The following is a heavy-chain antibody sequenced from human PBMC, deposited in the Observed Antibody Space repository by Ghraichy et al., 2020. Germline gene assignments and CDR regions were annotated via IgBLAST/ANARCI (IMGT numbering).Heavy chain of an antibody. CDR1: GGSFSGYD. Sequence: ESLNISCAVYGGSFSGYDWSWIRQPPGKGLEWIGEINHRGSTNYKPSLRSRVTISVDTSKNQFSLKLRSVTATDTAVYYCTRGTLSTGRIHSWGQGTLVTVSS. D-gene: IGHD2/OR15-2a*01. CDR3: TRGTLSTGRIHS. CDR2: INHRGST. V-gene: IGHV4-34*01. J-gene: IGHJ4*02.